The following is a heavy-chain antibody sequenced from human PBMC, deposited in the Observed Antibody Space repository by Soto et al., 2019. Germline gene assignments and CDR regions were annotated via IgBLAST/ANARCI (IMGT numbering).Heavy chain of an antibody. J-gene: IGHJ4*02. V-gene: IGHV3-23*01. CDR1: GFTFSSYA. CDR2: IGASGAGT. Sequence: EVQLLESGGGLVQPGGSLRLSCAASGFTFSSYAMSWVRQAPGKGLEWVSAIGASGAGTYYADSVKGRFTISRDNSKNTLHLQMNRLRAEDTAVYYCARRKTGSYFDYWGQGTLVTVSS. CDR3: ARRKTGSYFDY. D-gene: IGHD1-26*01.